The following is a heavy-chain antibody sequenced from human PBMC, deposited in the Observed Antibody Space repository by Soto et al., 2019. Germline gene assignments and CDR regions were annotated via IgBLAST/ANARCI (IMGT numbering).Heavy chain of an antibody. J-gene: IGHJ6*02. Sequence: SETLSLTCAVYGGSFSGYYWSWIRQPPGKGLEWIGSIYYSGSTYYNPSLKSRVTISVDTSKNQFSLKLSSVTAADTAVYYCACIFSGGYGYGFYYYGMDVWGQGTTVTVSS. CDR1: GGSFSGYY. V-gene: IGHV4-34*01. D-gene: IGHD5-18*01. CDR2: IYYSGST. CDR3: ACIFSGGYGYGFYYYGMDV.